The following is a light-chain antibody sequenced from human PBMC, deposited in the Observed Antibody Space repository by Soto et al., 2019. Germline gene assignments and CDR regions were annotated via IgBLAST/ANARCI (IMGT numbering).Light chain of an antibody. V-gene: IGKV1-9*01. Sequence: QMTQSPATLAASVGDRVSITCRASQGITTYLAWYQQKPGKAPKLLIYAASALQSGVPSRFSVSGSGTDFTLTISSLQPEDFATYYCLQINSYPYTFGQGTKLEIK. J-gene: IGKJ2*01. CDR3: LQINSYPYT. CDR1: QGITTY. CDR2: AAS.